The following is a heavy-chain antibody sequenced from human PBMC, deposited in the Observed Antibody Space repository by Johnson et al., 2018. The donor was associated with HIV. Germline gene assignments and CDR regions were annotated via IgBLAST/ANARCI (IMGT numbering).Heavy chain of an antibody. D-gene: IGHD3-22*01. V-gene: IGHV3-23*04. CDR3: ARNRYYYDSSGYYPGAFDI. Sequence: VQLVESGGGVVRPGGSLRLSCAASGFTFSSYAMSWVRQAPGKGLEWVSALSGSGGSTYYADSVKGRFTISRDNSKNTLYLQMNSLRAEDTAVYYCARNRYYYDSSGYYPGAFDIWGQGTMVTVSS. CDR1: GFTFSSYA. J-gene: IGHJ3*02. CDR2: LSGSGGST.